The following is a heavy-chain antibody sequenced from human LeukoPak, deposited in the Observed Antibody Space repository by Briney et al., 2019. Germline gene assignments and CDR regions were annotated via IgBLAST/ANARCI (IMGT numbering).Heavy chain of an antibody. J-gene: IGHJ4*02. D-gene: IGHD2-8*02. Sequence: GASVKVSCKASGYTFTGYHIQWVRQAPGQGLEWMGWINPNSGGTSYAQKFQGRVTMTRDTSITTAYMELSSLRFDDTAVYYCARVFYCSGGICYLNYWGQGTLVTVSS. CDR3: ARVFYCSGGICYLNY. CDR1: GYTFTGYH. V-gene: IGHV1-2*02. CDR2: INPNSGGT.